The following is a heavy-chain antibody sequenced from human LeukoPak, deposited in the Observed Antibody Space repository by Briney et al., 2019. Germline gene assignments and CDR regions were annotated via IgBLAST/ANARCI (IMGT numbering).Heavy chain of an antibody. CDR3: ARLGHRGQWLVPGDY. V-gene: IGHV4-61*01. CDR1: GGSVSSGSYY. D-gene: IGHD6-19*01. J-gene: IGHJ4*02. CDR2: IYYSGST. Sequence: PSETLSLTCTVSGGSVSSGSYYWSWIRQPPGKGLEWIGYIYYSGSTNYNPSLKSRVTISVDTSKNQFSLKLSSVTAADTAVYYCARLGHRGQWLVPGDYWGQGTLVTVSS.